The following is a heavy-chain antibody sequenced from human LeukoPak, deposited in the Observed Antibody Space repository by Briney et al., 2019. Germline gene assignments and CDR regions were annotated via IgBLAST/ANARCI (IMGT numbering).Heavy chain of an antibody. CDR1: GGSFSGYY. CDR3: ARGRYDFWSGPHVFDY. V-gene: IGHV4-34*01. J-gene: IGHJ4*02. D-gene: IGHD3-3*01. CDR2: INHGGST. Sequence: SETLSLTCAVYGGSFSGYYWSWIRQPPGKGLGWIGEINHGGSTNYNPSLKSRVTISVDTSKNQFSLKLSSVTDADTAVYYCARGRYDFWSGPHVFDYWGQGTLVTVSS.